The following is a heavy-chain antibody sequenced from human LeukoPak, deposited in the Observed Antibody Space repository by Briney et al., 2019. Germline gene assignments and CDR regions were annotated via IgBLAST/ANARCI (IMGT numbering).Heavy chain of an antibody. D-gene: IGHD6-19*01. CDR3: AKVRGTYSSGFYFDS. CDR2: ISWNGGFK. J-gene: IGHJ4*02. Sequence: GGSLRLSCAASGFKFDAYAINWVRQPPGKGLEWVSLISWNGGFKDYADSVKGRFTISRDNVQNSVYLDMNSLRPEDTAFYFCAKVRGTYSSGFYFDSWGQGTLVTVSS. V-gene: IGHV3-9*01. CDR1: GFKFDAYA.